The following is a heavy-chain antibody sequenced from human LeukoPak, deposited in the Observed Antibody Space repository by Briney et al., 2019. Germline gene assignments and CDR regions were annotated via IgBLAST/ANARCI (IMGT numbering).Heavy chain of an antibody. CDR2: IYYSGST. Sequence: SETLSLTCTVSGGSIRSYYWSWIRQPPGKGLEWIGYIYYSGSTNYNPSLKSRATISLDTPKNQFSLKLSSVTAADTAVYYCARGMITFGGLWPSDYWGQGTLVTVSS. CDR3: ARGMITFGGLWPSDY. J-gene: IGHJ4*02. V-gene: IGHV4-59*01. D-gene: IGHD3-16*01. CDR1: GGSIRSYY.